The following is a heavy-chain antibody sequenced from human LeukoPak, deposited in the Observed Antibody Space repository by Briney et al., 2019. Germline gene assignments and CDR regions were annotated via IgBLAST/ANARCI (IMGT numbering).Heavy chain of an antibody. V-gene: IGHV4-39*01. Sequence: SETLSLTCTVSGGSISSSSYYWGWIRQPPGKGLEWIGSIYYSGSTYYNPSLKSRVTISVDTSKNQFSLKLSSVTAADTAVYYCARHILNVDTAMVTNPYFDYWGQGTLVTVSS. J-gene: IGHJ4*02. CDR3: ARHILNVDTAMVTNPYFDY. CDR1: GGSISSSSYY. D-gene: IGHD5-18*01. CDR2: IYYSGST.